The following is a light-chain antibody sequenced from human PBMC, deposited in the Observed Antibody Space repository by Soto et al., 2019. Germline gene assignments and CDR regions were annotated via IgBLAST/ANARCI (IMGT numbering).Light chain of an antibody. J-gene: IGLJ1*01. CDR3: SSYTSSSTNYV. V-gene: IGLV2-14*01. CDR1: SSDVGGYHY. CDR2: DVS. Sequence: QSVLTQPASVSGSPGQSITISCTGTSSDVGGYHYVSWYQQHPGKAPKLMIYDVSNRPSGVSNRFSGSKSGNTASLTISGRQAEDEADYYCSSYTSSSTNYVFGPGTKLTVL.